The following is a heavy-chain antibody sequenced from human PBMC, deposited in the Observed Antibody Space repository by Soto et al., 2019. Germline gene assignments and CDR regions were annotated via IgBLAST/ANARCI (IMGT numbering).Heavy chain of an antibody. J-gene: IGHJ4*02. CDR2: VYYNGTT. CDR3: VREPRLLIWFGELPD. CDR1: GGSIGSLNFY. Sequence: QVQLQESGPGLVKPSQTLSLTCRVSGGSIGSLNFYWSWIRQHPGKGLEWLGYVYYNGTTYYNPSLKSRVSISVDTSKNQFSLKLCSVSAADTAVYFCVREPRLLIWFGELPDGGRGTLVTVSS. D-gene: IGHD3-10*01. V-gene: IGHV4-31*03.